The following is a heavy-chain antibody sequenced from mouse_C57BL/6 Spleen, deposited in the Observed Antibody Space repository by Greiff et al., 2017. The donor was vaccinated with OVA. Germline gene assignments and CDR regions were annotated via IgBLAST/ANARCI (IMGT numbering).Heavy chain of an antibody. V-gene: IGHV1-50*01. Sequence: QVQLQQPGAELVKPGASVKLSCKASGYTFTSYWMQWVKQRPGQGLEWIGEIDPSDSYTNYNQKFKGKATLTVDTSSSTAYMQLSSLTSEDSAVYYCGSSPIYYAMDYWGQGTSVTVSS. J-gene: IGHJ4*01. D-gene: IGHD1-1*01. CDR3: GSSPIYYAMDY. CDR2: IDPSDSYT. CDR1: GYTFTSYW.